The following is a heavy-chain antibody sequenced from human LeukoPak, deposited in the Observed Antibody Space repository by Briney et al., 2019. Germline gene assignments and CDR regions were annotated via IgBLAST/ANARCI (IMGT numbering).Heavy chain of an antibody. V-gene: IGHV1-18*01. CDR2: TSAYNGNT. D-gene: IGHD4-17*01. J-gene: IGHJ4*02. Sequence: ASVKVSCKASGYTFTSYGISWVRQAPGQGLEWMGWTSAYNGNTNYAQKLQGRVTMTTDTSTSTAYMELRSLRSDDTAVYYCARSTVTKGSCDYWGQGTLVTVSS. CDR1: GYTFTSYG. CDR3: ARSTVTKGSCDY.